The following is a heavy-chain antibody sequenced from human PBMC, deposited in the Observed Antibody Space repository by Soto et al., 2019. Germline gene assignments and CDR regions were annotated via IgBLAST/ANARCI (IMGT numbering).Heavy chain of an antibody. J-gene: IGHJ6*02. V-gene: IGHV1-46*01. D-gene: IGHD2-8*01. CDR2: INPSGGST. CDR3: ARDKRPSNVLYYYYYYGMDV. CDR1: GHTFTSYY. Sequence: RASVKVSCKASGHTFTSYYMHWVRQAPGQGLEWMGIINPSGGSTSYAQKFQGRVTMTRDTSTSTVYMELSSLRSEDTAVYYCARDKRPSNVLYYYYYYGMDVWGQGTTVTVSS.